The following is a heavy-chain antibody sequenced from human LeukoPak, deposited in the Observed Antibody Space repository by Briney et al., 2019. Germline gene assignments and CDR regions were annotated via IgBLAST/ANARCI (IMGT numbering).Heavy chain of an antibody. Sequence: SETLSLTCSVSGDSISSNDYHWGWIRPSPGKGLEWIGTIDYIGNTYYNPSLNSRVTISADTSRNQFSLKLSSVTAADTAVYYCARGTHWGQGTLVTVSS. J-gene: IGHJ4*02. V-gene: IGHV4-39*01. CDR1: GDSISSNDYH. CDR3: ARGTH. CDR2: IDYIGNT.